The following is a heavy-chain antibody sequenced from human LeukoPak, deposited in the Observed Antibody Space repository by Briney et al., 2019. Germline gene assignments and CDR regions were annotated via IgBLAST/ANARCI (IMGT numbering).Heavy chain of an antibody. CDR2: ISAYNGNT. Sequence: ASVKVSCKASGYTFPSYGISWVRQAPGQGLEWMGWISAYNGNTNYAQKLQGGVTMTTDTSTSTAYMELRSLRSDDTAVYYCAREGEGHYYYYMDVWGKGTTVTVSS. CDR1: GYTFPSYG. D-gene: IGHD2-21*01. CDR3: AREGEGHYYYYMDV. J-gene: IGHJ6*03. V-gene: IGHV1-18*01.